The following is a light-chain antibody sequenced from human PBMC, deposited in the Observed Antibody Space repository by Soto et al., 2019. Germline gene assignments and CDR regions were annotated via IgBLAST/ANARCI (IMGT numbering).Light chain of an antibody. J-gene: IGKJ4*01. CDR1: QSISSY. Sequence: DIQMTQSPSSLSASVGDRVTITCRASQSISSYLNWYQQKPGKAPKLLIYAASSLQSGGPSRFSGSGSRTDFTLTISSLQPEDFATCYCQQSYSTPFLTFGGGTKVEIK. CDR3: QQSYSTPFLT. V-gene: IGKV1-39*01. CDR2: AAS.